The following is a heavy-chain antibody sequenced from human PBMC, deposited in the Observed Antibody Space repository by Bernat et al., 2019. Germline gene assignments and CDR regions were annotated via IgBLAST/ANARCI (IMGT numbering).Heavy chain of an antibody. Sequence: EVQLVESGGGLGQPGQSLRLSCTASGSGFTFGDYAMSWVRQAPGKGLEWVGFIRSKAYGGTTEYAASVRGRFSISRDDSKSIAYLQMNSLKTEDTAVYYCTRAVSSGWYGVIDYWGQGTLVTVSS. CDR2: IRSKAYGGTT. CDR3: TRAVSSGWYGVIDY. D-gene: IGHD6-19*01. CDR1: GSGFTFGDYA. V-gene: IGHV3-49*04. J-gene: IGHJ4*02.